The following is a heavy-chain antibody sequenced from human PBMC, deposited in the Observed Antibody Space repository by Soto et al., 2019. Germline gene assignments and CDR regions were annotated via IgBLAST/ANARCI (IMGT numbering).Heavy chain of an antibody. CDR2: INPNSGGT. CDR3: ARVLMPGIAAAGHDP. J-gene: IGHJ5*02. V-gene: IGHV1-2*02. Sequence: QVKLVQSGAEVKKPGASVKVSCKASGYTFTGYYMHWVRQAPGQGLEWMGWINPNSGGTNYAQKFQGRVTMTRDTSISTAYMELSRLRSDDTAVYYCARVLMPGIAAAGHDPWGQGTLVTVSS. CDR1: GYTFTGYY. D-gene: IGHD6-13*01.